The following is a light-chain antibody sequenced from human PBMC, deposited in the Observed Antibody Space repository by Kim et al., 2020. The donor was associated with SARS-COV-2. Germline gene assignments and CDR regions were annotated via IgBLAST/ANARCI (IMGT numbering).Light chain of an antibody. Sequence: VALGQTARSTCEGNNLGIKSVHWYQQKPGQAPVLVIYRDSNRPSGIPERFSGSNSKNTATLTIHRAQAGDEAAYYCQVWDSNTDVFGGGTQLTVL. J-gene: IGLJ2*01. V-gene: IGLV3-9*01. CDR1: NLGIKS. CDR3: QVWDSNTDV. CDR2: RDS.